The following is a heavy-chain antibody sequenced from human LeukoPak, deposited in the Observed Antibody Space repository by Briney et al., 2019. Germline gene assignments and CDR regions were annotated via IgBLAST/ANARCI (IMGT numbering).Heavy chain of an antibody. V-gene: IGHV3-11*01. CDR1: GFTFSDSY. Sequence: PGGSLRLSCAASGFTFSDSYMTWIRQAPGKGLEWVSSIFPSGGEIHYADSVRGRFTISRDNSKSTLSLQMNSLRAEDTAIYYCATYRQVLLPFESWGQGTLVTVSS. J-gene: IGHJ4*02. CDR2: IFPSGGEI. D-gene: IGHD2-8*02. CDR3: ATYRQVLLPFES.